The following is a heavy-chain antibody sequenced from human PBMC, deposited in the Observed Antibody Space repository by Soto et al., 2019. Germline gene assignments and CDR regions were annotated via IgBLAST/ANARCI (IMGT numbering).Heavy chain of an antibody. V-gene: IGHV4-39*01. CDR3: ARITYAVYYFDY. D-gene: IGHD2-2*01. Sequence: SETLSLTCTVSGGSISSSSYYWGWIRQPPGKGLEWIGSIYYSGSTYYNPSLKSQVTISVDTSKNKFSLKLSSVTAADTAVYYCARITYAVYYFDYWGQGNLVTVSS. CDR1: GGSISSSSYY. CDR2: IYYSGST. J-gene: IGHJ4*02.